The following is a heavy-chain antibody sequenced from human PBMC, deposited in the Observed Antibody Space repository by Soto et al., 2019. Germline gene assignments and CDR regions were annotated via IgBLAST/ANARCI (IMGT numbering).Heavy chain of an antibody. Sequence: PGVSLRLSCTGSGFDFGDYYMSWIRQAPGKGLEWVSYIDSGDGTTYYTDSVKGRFTISRDNAKKTVYLQMSSLRVEDTALYYCVRPYYSSSWFPFDRWGQGTLVTVSS. V-gene: IGHV3-11*01. CDR1: GFDFGDYY. D-gene: IGHD6-13*01. J-gene: IGHJ4*02. CDR2: IDSGDGTT. CDR3: VRPYYSSSWFPFDR.